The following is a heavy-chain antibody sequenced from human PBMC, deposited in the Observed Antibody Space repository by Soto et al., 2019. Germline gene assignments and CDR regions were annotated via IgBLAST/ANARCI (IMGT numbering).Heavy chain of an antibody. CDR2: INAGNGNT. CDR3: AREEVVGATYLVDY. J-gene: IGHJ4*02. D-gene: IGHD1-26*01. CDR1: GYTFTSCA. V-gene: IGHV1-3*01. Sequence: ASVKVFCKASGYTFTSCAMHWVRQAPGQRLEWMGWINAGNGNTKYSQKFQGRVTITRDTSASTAYMELSSLRSEDTAVYYCAREEVVGATYLVDYWGQGILVTVTS.